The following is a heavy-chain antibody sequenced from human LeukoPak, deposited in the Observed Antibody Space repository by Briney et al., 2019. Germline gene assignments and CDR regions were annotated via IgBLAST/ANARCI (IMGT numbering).Heavy chain of an antibody. CDR1: GGSISSYY. J-gene: IGHJ4*02. D-gene: IGHD6-13*01. CDR2: IYTSGST. Sequence: SETLSLTCTVSGGSISSYYWSWIRQPAGKGLEWIGRIYTSGSTNYNPSLKSRVTMSVDTSKNQFSLKLSSVTAADTAFYYCAREEYSSDWYGHDSWGQGTPVTVSS. V-gene: IGHV4-4*07. CDR3: AREEYSSDWYGHDS.